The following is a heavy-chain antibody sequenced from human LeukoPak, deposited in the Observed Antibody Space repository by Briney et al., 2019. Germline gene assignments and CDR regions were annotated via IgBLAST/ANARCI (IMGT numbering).Heavy chain of an antibody. CDR2: IYYSGST. CDR1: GGSFSGYY. Sequence: KPSETLSLTCAVYGGSFSGYYWSWIRQSPGKGLEWIGYIYYSGSTNYNPSLKSRVTISVDTSKNQFSLKLSSVTAADTAVYYCARRVRTDSSGWYLGSAFDIWGQGTMVTVSS. J-gene: IGHJ3*02. V-gene: IGHV4-59*08. D-gene: IGHD6-19*01. CDR3: ARRVRTDSSGWYLGSAFDI.